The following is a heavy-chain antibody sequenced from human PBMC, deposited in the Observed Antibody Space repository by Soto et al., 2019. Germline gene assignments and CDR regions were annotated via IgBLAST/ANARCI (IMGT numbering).Heavy chain of an antibody. J-gene: IGHJ4*02. D-gene: IGHD2-15*01. CDR1: GFTFSNYW. V-gene: IGHV3-7*01. CDR3: ARVTEFCRGGSCFPFDH. Sequence: GGSPRLSCAASGFTFSNYWMSWLRQAPGKGLEWVANIKQDESEKFYVDSVKGRFTISRDNAKNSLYLQMSSLRAEDTALYYCARVTEFCRGGSCFPFDHGGREPQVTVPS. CDR2: IKQDESEK.